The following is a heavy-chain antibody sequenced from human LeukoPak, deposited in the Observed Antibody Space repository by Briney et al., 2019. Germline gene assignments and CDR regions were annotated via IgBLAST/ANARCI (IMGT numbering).Heavy chain of an antibody. J-gene: IGHJ4*02. V-gene: IGHV3-30*02. CDR2: RWANGKDE. CDR1: GFTFSYYG. CDR3: AKDRGPYCGGDCLFDY. D-gene: IGHD2-21*02. Sequence: PGGSLRLSCAASGFTFSYYGMHWVRQAPGKGLEWVAVRWANGKDEFYADSVKGRFTISRDNSKNTLYLQMNSLRAEDTAVYYCAKDRGPYCGGDCLFDYWGQGTLVTVSS.